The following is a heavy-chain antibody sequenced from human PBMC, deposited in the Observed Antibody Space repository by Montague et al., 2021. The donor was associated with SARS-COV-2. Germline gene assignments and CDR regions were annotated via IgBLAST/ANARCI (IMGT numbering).Heavy chain of an antibody. Sequence: SLRLSCAASGFTFSRYAMHLVRQAPGKGLEWVAVISYDGSNKYYXXSLKVRFTISRDNSKNTLYLQMNSLRAEDTAVYYCARAAQKQYVLLWFGELLHDAFDIWGQGTMVTVSS. J-gene: IGHJ3*02. CDR1: GFTFSRYA. CDR3: ARAAQKQYVLLWFGELLHDAFDI. CDR2: ISYDGSNK. D-gene: IGHD3-10*01. V-gene: IGHV3-30-3*01.